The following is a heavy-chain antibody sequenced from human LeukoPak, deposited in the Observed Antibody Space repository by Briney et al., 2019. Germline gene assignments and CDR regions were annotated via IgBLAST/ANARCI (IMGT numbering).Heavy chain of an antibody. Sequence: GGSLRLSCAASGFTFSSYGMHWVRQAPGKGLEWVAVISYDGSNKYYADSVKGRFTISRDNSKNTLYLQMNSLRADDTAVYYCACSGPYSNGGVMNDYWGQGTLVTVSS. V-gene: IGHV3-30*03. CDR1: GFTFSSYG. J-gene: IGHJ4*02. D-gene: IGHD6-19*01. CDR2: ISYDGSNK. CDR3: ACSGPYSNGGVMNDY.